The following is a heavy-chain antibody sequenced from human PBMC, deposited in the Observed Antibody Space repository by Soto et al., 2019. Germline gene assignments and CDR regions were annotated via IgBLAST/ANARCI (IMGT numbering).Heavy chain of an antibody. Sequence: QVQLVESGGGVVQPGRSLRLSCAASGFTFSSYGMHWVRQAPGKGLEWVAVISYDGSNKYYADSVKGRFTISRDNSKNTLYLQMNSLRAEDTAVYYCAKGRVLLWFGEFDGMDVWGQGTTVTVSS. CDR1: GFTFSSYG. D-gene: IGHD3-10*01. CDR2: ISYDGSNK. J-gene: IGHJ6*02. CDR3: AKGRVLLWFGEFDGMDV. V-gene: IGHV3-30*18.